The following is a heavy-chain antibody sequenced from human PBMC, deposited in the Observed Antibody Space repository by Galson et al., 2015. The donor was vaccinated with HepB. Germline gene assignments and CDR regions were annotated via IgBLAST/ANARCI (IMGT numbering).Heavy chain of an antibody. J-gene: IGHJ4*02. V-gene: IGHV1-18*01. D-gene: IGHD6-19*01. Sequence: SVKVSCKASGYTFINYAINWVRQAPGHGLEWMGWISVYDGKTNYAQKLQGRVTMTTDTPTGTAYMELTSLISDDTAVYYCARDGFVGWFDYWGQGTLVTVSS. CDR1: GYTFINYA. CDR3: ARDGFVGWFDY. CDR2: ISVYDGKT.